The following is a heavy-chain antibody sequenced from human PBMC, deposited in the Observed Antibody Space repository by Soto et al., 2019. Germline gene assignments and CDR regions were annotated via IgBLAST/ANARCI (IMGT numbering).Heavy chain of an antibody. Sequence: SETLSLTCTVSGASISGFYWSWIRKPAGKGLEWIGRIYATGTAVYNPSLTSRVMMSVATSKKQFSLKLRSVTAADTAVYYCVRDGTKTLRDWFDPWGQGISVTVSS. J-gene: IGHJ5*02. CDR1: GASISGFY. V-gene: IGHV4-4*07. D-gene: IGHD1-1*01. CDR2: IYATGTA. CDR3: VRDGTKTLRDWFDP.